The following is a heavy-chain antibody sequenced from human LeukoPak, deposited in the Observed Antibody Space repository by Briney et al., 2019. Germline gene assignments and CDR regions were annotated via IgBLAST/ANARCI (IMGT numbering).Heavy chain of an antibody. V-gene: IGHV1-18*01. D-gene: IGHD3-10*01. CDR3: ARGFLVRGVIIASMDV. CDR2: ISAYNGNT. CDR1: GYTFTSYG. Sequence: ASVKVSCKASGYTFTSYGISWVRQAPGQGLEWMGWISAYNGNTNYAQELQGRVTMTTDTSTSTAYMELRSLRSDDTAVYYCARGFLVRGVIIASMDVWGQGTTVTVSS. J-gene: IGHJ6*02.